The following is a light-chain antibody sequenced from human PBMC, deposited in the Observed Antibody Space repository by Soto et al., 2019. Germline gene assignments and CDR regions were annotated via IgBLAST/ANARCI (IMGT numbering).Light chain of an antibody. J-gene: IGKJ1*01. Sequence: EIVSTQSPGTLSLSPGERATLSFSASQSVSSSYLAWYQQKPGQAPRLLIYGASSRATGIPDRFSGSGSGTDFTLTISRLEPEDFAVYYCQQYGSSRTFGQGTKVDIK. CDR1: QSVSSSY. CDR2: GAS. CDR3: QQYGSSRT. V-gene: IGKV3-20*01.